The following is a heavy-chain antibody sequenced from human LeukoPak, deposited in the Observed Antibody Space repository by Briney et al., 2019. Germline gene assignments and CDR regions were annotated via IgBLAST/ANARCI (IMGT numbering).Heavy chain of an antibody. CDR3: AKGYVDILATLRT. J-gene: IGHJ4*02. D-gene: IGHD5-12*01. CDR2: ISGSGGST. V-gene: IGHV3-23*01. Sequence: GGSLRLSCAASGFTFSSYVMSWVRQAPGKRLEWVSAISGSGGSTYYAHSVKGRFTISRDNSKNTLYLQMTSLSAEDTAVYFCAKGYVDILATLRTWGQGTLVTVSS. CDR1: GFTFSSYV.